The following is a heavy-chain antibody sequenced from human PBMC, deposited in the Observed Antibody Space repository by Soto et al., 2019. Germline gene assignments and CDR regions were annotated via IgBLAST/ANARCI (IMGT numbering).Heavy chain of an antibody. CDR3: AKDGDSITRNKPLDY. D-gene: IGHD3-10*01. Sequence: HVQLVQSGAEVKKPGSSVKVSCKASGGTFSSYAISWVRQAPGQGLECMGGIIPIFGTANYAQKFQGRVTITADESTSTDYMELSRLRSEDTAVYYCAKDGDSITRNKPLDYWGQGTLVTVSS. V-gene: IGHV1-69*01. J-gene: IGHJ4*02. CDR2: IIPIFGTA. CDR1: GGTFSSYA.